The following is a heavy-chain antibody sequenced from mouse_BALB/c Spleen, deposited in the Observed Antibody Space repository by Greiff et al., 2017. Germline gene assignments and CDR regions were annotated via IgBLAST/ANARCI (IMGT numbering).Heavy chain of an antibody. CDR2: ISTYYGDA. D-gene: IGHD1-1*01. CDR3: ARHYGSSYYFDV. Sequence: QVQLQQSGAELVRPGVSVKISCKGSGYTFTDYAMHWVKQSHAKSLEWIGVISTYYGDASYNQKFKGKATMTVDKSSSTAYMELARLTSEDSAIYYCARHYGSSYYFDVWGAGTTVTVSS. CDR1: GYTFTDYA. J-gene: IGHJ1*01. V-gene: IGHV1S137*01.